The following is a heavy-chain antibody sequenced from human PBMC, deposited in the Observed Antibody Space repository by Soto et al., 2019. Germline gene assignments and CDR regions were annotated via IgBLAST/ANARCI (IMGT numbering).Heavy chain of an antibody. CDR3: ARSLVTLMGAFDI. CDR1: GFTVSSNY. V-gene: IGHV3-53*01. D-gene: IGHD2-21*02. J-gene: IGHJ3*02. Sequence: GGFLRLSCAASGFTVSSNYMSWVRQAPGKGLEWVSVIYSGGSTYYADSVKGRFTISRDNSKNTLYLQMNSLRAEDTALYYCARSLVTLMGAFDIWGQGTMVTVSS. CDR2: IYSGGST.